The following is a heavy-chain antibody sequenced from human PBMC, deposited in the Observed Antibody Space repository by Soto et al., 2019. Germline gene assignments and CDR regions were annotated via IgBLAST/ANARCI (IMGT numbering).Heavy chain of an antibody. D-gene: IGHD4-17*01. J-gene: IGHJ4*02. V-gene: IGHV3-30*18. CDR3: AKADYGGNPTVPPFDY. Sequence: GGSLRLSCAASGFTFSSYGMHWVRQAPGKGLEWVAVISYDGSNKYYADSVKGRFTISRDNSKNTLYLQMNSLRAEDTAVYYCAKADYGGNPTVPPFDYWGQGTLVTVSS. CDR1: GFTFSSYG. CDR2: ISYDGSNK.